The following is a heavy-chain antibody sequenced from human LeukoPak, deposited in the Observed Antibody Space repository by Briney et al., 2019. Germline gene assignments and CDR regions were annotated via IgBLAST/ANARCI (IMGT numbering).Heavy chain of an antibody. CDR1: GGSFSGYY. CDR3: AYSTVAIRGYY. J-gene: IGHJ4*02. CDR2: INHSGST. Sequence: MPSETLSLTCAVYGGSFSGYYWSWIRQPPGKGLEWIGEINHSGSTKYNPSLKSRVTISVDTSKNQFSLKLSSVTATDMAVYYCAYSTVAIRGYYWGQGTLVTVSS. D-gene: IGHD4-23*01. V-gene: IGHV4-34*01.